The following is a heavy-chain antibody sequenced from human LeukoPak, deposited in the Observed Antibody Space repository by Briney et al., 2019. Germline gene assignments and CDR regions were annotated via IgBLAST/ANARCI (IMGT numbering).Heavy chain of an antibody. J-gene: IGHJ5*02. Sequence: GGSLRLSCKASGFTMSGIHMNWVRQAPGKGLDWVSGLYAGGSTYYAGSVTGRFTISRDDSKNTLYLHMTSLRVDDTAVYFCVRGNGNVGGRLDPWGQGAWVIVSS. CDR2: LYAGGST. CDR1: GFTMSGIH. CDR3: VRGNGNVGGRLDP. D-gene: IGHD1-1*01. V-gene: IGHV3-66*01.